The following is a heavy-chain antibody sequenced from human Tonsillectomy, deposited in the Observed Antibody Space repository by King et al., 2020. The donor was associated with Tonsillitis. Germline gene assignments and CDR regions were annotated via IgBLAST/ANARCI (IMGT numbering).Heavy chain of an antibody. CDR2: IWYDGSNK. CDR3: ASLEGTPGGIVVVPAADDWYFDL. Sequence: QLVQSGGGVVQPGRSLRLSCAASGFTFSSYGMHWVRQAPGKGLEWVAVIWYDGSNKYYADSVKGRFTISRDNSKNTLYLQMNSLRAEDTAVYDCASLEGTPGGIVVVPAADDWYFDLWGRGTLVTVSS. J-gene: IGHJ2*01. D-gene: IGHD2-2*01. V-gene: IGHV3-33*01. CDR1: GFTFSSYG.